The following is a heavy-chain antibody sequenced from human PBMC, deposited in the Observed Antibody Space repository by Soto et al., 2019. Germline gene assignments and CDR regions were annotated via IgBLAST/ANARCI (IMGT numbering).Heavy chain of an antibody. CDR1: GGSLTSNDW. D-gene: IGHD7-27*01. CDR3: ARSTGGDACHF. V-gene: IGHV4-4*02. CDR2: IHHSGST. J-gene: IGHJ3*01. Sequence: QVQLQESGPGLVKPSVTLSLTCAVSGGSLTSNDWWTWVRQPPGKGLEWVGQIHHSGSTFYNPSLRHRITVAIYVSANHFSLHLDSVTAADTALYYCARSTGGDACHFWGQGTMVTVSS.